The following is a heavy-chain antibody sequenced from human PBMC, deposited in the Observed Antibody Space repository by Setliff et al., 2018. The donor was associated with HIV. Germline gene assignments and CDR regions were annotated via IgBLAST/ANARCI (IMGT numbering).Heavy chain of an antibody. V-gene: IGHV3-21*01. J-gene: IGHJ4*02. Sequence: GGSLRLSCAASGFTFSDYTMNWVRQAPGKGLEWVSSISTGGHFIYYADSVKGRFTISRDNSKNTLYLQMNSLRAEDTAVYYCARDPPGGSYPYYFDYWGQGTLVTVSS. CDR2: ISTGGHFI. CDR1: GFTFSDYT. D-gene: IGHD1-26*01. CDR3: ARDPPGGSYPYYFDY.